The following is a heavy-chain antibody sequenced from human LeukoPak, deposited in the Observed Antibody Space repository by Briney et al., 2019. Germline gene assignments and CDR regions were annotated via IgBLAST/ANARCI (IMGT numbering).Heavy chain of an antibody. V-gene: IGHV3-23*01. CDR1: GFTFSSYA. J-gene: IGHJ4*02. CDR3: AKYTSILAGYYAFDY. D-gene: IGHD3-9*01. Sequence: GGSLRLSCAASGFTFSSYAMSWVRQAPGKGLEWVSVISGSGGSTYYADSVTGWPTTSTDNRKNTLYQQINRLRAENTAIYCWAKYTSILAGYYAFDYWGQGTLVTVSS. CDR2: ISGSGGST.